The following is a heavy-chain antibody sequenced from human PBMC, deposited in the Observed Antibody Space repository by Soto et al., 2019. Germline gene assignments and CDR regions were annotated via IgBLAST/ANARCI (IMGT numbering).Heavy chain of an antibody. V-gene: IGHV3-33*01. Sequence: GGSLRLSCAASGFTFSSYGMHWVCQAPGKGLEWVAVIWYDGSNKYYADSVKGRFTISRDNSKNTLYLQMNSLRAEDTAVYYCAGDYGDKNASDIWGQGTMVTVSS. CDR2: IWYDGSNK. CDR1: GFTFSSYG. CDR3: AGDYGDKNASDI. J-gene: IGHJ3*02. D-gene: IGHD4-17*01.